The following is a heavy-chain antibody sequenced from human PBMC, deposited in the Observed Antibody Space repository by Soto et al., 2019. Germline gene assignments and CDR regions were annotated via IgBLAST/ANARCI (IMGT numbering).Heavy chain of an antibody. CDR2: INPSGGST. V-gene: IGHV1-46*03. J-gene: IGHJ5*02. Sequence: ASVKVSCKASGYTFTSYYMHWVRQAPGQGLEWMGIINPSGGSTSYAQKFQGRVTMTRDTSTSTVYMELSSLRSEDTAVYYCARSFPYYYDSSGTGFAPWGQGTLVTVSS. CDR3: ARSFPYYYDSSGTGFAP. D-gene: IGHD3-22*01. CDR1: GYTFTSYY.